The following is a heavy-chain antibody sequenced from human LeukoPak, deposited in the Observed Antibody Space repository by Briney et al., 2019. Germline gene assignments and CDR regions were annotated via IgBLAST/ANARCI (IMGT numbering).Heavy chain of an antibody. CDR2: INHSGYT. V-gene: IGHV4-34*01. J-gene: IGHJ4*02. CDR3: TRITMEHEY. D-gene: IGHD3-10*01. Sequence: SETLSLTCAVSGVSFDYYYWAWVRQTPGKGLEWIGEINHSGYTNDSPSLKSRVTLSIDTSRKQFSLNLKSVTVADAVFYYCTRITMEHEYWGQGTLVTVSS. CDR1: GVSFDYYY.